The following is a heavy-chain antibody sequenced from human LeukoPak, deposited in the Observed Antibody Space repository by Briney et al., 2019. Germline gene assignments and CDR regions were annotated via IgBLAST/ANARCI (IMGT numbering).Heavy chain of an antibody. CDR3: ARDAQRGYSGFDP. Sequence: ASVKVSCKASGYTFTSYGISWVRQAPGQGLEWMGWISAYNGNTNYAQKLQGRVTMTTDTSTSTACMELRSMRSDDTAVYYCARDAQRGYSGFDPWGQGTLVTVSS. D-gene: IGHD4-23*01. J-gene: IGHJ5*02. V-gene: IGHV1-18*01. CDR2: ISAYNGNT. CDR1: GYTFTSYG.